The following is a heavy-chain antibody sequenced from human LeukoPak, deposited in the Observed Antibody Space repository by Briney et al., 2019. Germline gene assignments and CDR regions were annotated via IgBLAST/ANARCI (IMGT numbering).Heavy chain of an antibody. CDR3: ARLSTVTTSFDY. CDR2: IYTSGTT. J-gene: IGHJ4*02. CDR1: GDSIRPYY. V-gene: IGHV4-4*07. D-gene: IGHD4-17*01. Sequence: PSQTLSLTCTVSGDSIRPYYWSWIRQPAGKGLEWIGRIYTSGTTHYNPSLKSRVTMSVDTSKNQFSLKLSSVTAADTAVYYCARLSTVTTSFDYWGQGTLVTVSS.